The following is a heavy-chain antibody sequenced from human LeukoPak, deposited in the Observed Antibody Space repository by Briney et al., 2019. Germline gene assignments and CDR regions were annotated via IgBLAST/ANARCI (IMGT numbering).Heavy chain of an antibody. Sequence: SVKVSCKASGGTFSSYAISWVRQAPGQGLEWMGIINPSGGSTSYAQKFQGRVTMTRDTSTSTVYMELSSLRSEDTAVYYCARVYRDTARFDYWGQGTLVTVSS. CDR3: ARVYRDTARFDY. CDR2: INPSGGST. V-gene: IGHV1-46*01. CDR1: GGTFSSYA. J-gene: IGHJ4*02. D-gene: IGHD5-18*01.